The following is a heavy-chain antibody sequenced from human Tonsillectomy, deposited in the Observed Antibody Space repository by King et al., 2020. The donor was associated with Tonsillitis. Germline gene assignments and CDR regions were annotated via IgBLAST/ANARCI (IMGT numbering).Heavy chain of an antibody. D-gene: IGHD3-3*01. CDR1: GGSFSGYY. V-gene: IGHV4-34*01. J-gene: IGHJ6*03. CDR2: INHSGST. Sequence: VQLQQWGAELLKPSETLSLTCAVYGGSFSGYYWTWIRQPPGKGLEWIGEINHSGSTNYNPSLKSRVTILLDTSKNQFSLKLRSVTAADTAVYYCARGHHWSGYSHHYYYYMDVWGKGTTVTVSS. CDR3: ARGHHWSGYSHHYYYYMDV.